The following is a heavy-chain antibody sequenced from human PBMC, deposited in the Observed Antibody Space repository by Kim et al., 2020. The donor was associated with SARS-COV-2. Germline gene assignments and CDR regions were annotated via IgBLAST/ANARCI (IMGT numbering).Heavy chain of an antibody. J-gene: IGHJ6*02. D-gene: IGHD2-8*02. Sequence: CYAGSVKGRFTISRDNAKNSLYLQMNSLRDDDTAVYYCATESYYYYGMDVWGQGTTVTVSS. V-gene: IGHV3-48*02. CDR3: ATESYYYYGMDV.